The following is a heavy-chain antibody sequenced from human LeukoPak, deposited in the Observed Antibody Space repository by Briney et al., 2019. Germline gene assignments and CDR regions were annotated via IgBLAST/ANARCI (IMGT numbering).Heavy chain of an antibody. Sequence: SETLSLTCTVSGGSISSNYWSWIRQPPGKGLEWIGYMYYSGGTNYNPSLESRVTISGDTSKNQFSLKLTSVTAADTAVYFCAREAHFSDSNGYDYWGQGTLVTVSS. CDR2: MYYSGGT. CDR1: GGSISSNY. V-gene: IGHV4-59*01. CDR3: AREAHFSDSNGYDY. J-gene: IGHJ4*02. D-gene: IGHD3-22*01.